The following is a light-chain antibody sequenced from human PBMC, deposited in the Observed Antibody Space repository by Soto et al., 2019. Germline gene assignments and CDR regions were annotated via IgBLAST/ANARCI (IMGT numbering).Light chain of an antibody. Sequence: DIQMTQSPSTLSASVGDRVTITCRASQSISGWLAWYQQRPRKAPKLLIYDASSLESGVPSRFSGSGSATEFTLTIGGLQPDDFATYDCEQYCGYSLFTFGPGTIVDIK. J-gene: IGKJ3*01. CDR2: DAS. CDR3: EQYCGYSLFT. CDR1: QSISGW. V-gene: IGKV1-5*01.